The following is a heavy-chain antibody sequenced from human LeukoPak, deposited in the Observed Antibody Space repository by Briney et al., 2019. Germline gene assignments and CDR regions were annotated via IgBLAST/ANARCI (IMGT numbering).Heavy chain of an antibody. CDR1: GGSISSYY. Sequence: SETLSLTCTVSGGSISSYYWSWIRQPPKKGLEWIGFICNSGSTNYNPSLKSRVTISIDTSKNQFSLKLSSVTAADTAVYYCARDMAGGGWFDPWGQGTLVTVSS. CDR3: ARDMAGGGWFDP. CDR2: ICNSGST. J-gene: IGHJ5*02. V-gene: IGHV4-59*01. D-gene: IGHD3-10*01.